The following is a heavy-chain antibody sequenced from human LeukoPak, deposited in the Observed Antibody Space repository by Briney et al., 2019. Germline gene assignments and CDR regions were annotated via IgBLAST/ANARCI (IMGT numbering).Heavy chain of an antibody. D-gene: IGHD6-13*01. J-gene: IGHJ4*02. CDR2: ISGGGGST. Sequence: PGGSLRLSCAASGLTFSSYAMSWVRQAPGKGLEWVSAISGGGGSTYYADPVEGRFSISRDNSKNTLYLQMNSLRAEDTAIYYCAKSPGYSSSWCDYWGQGTLVTVSS. CDR3: AKSPGYSSSWCDY. CDR1: GLTFSSYA. V-gene: IGHV3-23*01.